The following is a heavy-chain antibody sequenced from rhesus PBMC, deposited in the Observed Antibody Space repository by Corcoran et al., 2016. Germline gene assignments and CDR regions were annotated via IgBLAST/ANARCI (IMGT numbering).Heavy chain of an antibody. J-gene: IGHJ3*01. V-gene: IGHV3S26*01. CDR2: ISESVVTR. Sequence: DVQLVEYEGGLVKPGGSVRLSCVASRFTFSSYVMHWVRRAPGTGLEWVLVISESVVTRDYPDSVKGLLPSSRETAKKSMFLHLTRLRDDETSVYYSTSDLYSSSWDDAFDVGGQWPRVTVPS. CDR3: TSDLYSSSWDDAFDV. CDR1: RFTFSSYV. D-gene: IGHD6-43*01.